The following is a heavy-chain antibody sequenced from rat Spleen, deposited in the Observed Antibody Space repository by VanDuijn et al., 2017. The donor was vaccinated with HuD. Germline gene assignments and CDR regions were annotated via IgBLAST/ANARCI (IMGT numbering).Heavy chain of an antibody. V-gene: IGHV5S23*01. CDR1: GFTFSNYD. CDR3: ARNGYTYGWFAY. Sequence: VQLVESGGGLVQPGRSLKLSCAASGFTFSNYDMAWVRQAPTKGLEWVASISTGGGNTYYRDSVKGRFTISRDNAKSTLYLQMDSLRSEDTATYYCARNGYTYGWFAYWGQGTLVTVSS. CDR2: ISTGGGNT. J-gene: IGHJ3*01. D-gene: IGHD1-4*01.